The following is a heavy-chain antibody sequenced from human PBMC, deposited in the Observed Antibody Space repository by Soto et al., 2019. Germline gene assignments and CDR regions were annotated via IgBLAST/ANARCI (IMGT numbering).Heavy chain of an antibody. CDR1: GFTFDDYA. D-gene: IGHD3-3*01. J-gene: IGHJ6*02. Sequence: EVQLVESGGGLVQPGRSLRLSCAASGFTFDDYAMHWVRQAPGRGLEWVSAISWNSASMVYADSVKGRFTISRDNAKNSLYLQMNSLRAEDTALYYCAKDLGRYDFYCVDVWGQGTTVTVSS. CDR2: ISWNSASM. CDR3: AKDLGRYDFYCVDV. V-gene: IGHV3-9*01.